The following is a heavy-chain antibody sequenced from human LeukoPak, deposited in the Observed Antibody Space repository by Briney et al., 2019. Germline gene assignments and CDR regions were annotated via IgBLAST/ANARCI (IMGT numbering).Heavy chain of an antibody. J-gene: IGHJ4*02. Sequence: PSETLSLTCTVSGGSISNYYWNWIRQPPGKGLEWIGYIYDSGSISYNPSLKSRVTMSIDTSKNQFSLTLCSVTAADTAVYYCARREGPDKRVFDNWGQGTPVTVSS. V-gene: IGHV4-59*08. CDR3: ARREGPDKRVFDN. CDR2: IYDSGSI. CDR1: GGSISNYY. D-gene: IGHD1-14*01.